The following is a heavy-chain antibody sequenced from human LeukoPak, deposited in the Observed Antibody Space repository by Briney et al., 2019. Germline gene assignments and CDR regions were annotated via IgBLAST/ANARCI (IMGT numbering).Heavy chain of an antibody. D-gene: IGHD6-19*01. J-gene: IGHJ3*02. V-gene: IGHV3-48*03. Sequence: GGSLRPSCAASGFTFSSYEMNWVRQAPGKGLEWVSYISSSGSTIYYADSVKGRFTISRDNAKNSLYLQMNSLRAEDTAVYYCARDLGSIAVAGFDAFDIWGQGTMVTVSS. CDR3: ARDLGSIAVAGFDAFDI. CDR2: ISSSGSTI. CDR1: GFTFSSYE.